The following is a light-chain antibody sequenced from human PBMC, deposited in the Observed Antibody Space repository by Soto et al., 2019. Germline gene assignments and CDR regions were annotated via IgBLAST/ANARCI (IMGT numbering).Light chain of an antibody. CDR1: QSLLDSNGDNY. Sequence: DIVMTQSPLSLPVTPGEPASISCRSSQSLLDSNGDNYLDWYLQKPGQSPQLLIYLSSYRASGVPDRFSGSGSGADFTLKISRVEAEDVGIYYCMQALQAPWTFGQGTKVDI. J-gene: IGKJ1*01. V-gene: IGKV2-28*01. CDR3: MQALQAPWT. CDR2: LSS.